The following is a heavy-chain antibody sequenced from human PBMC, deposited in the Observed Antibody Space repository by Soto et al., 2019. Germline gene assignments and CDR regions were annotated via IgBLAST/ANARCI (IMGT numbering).Heavy chain of an antibody. CDR1: GFTFSSYA. Sequence: PGGSLRLSCAASGFTFSSYAMHWVRQAPGKGLEWVAVISYDGSNKYYADSVKGRFTISRDNSKNTLYLQMNSLRAEDTAVYYCARGIAARHWVYYGLDVWGQGTTVTVSS. CDR2: ISYDGSNK. V-gene: IGHV3-30-3*01. J-gene: IGHJ6*02. CDR3: ARGIAARHWVYYGLDV. D-gene: IGHD6-6*01.